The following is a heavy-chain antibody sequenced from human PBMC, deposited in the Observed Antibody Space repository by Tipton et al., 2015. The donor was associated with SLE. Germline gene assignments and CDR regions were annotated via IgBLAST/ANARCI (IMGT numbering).Heavy chain of an antibody. D-gene: IGHD3-9*01. CDR2: ISYDGSNK. CDR3: ARVGGLTGAFDI. Sequence: SLRLSCAASGFTFSSYGMHWVRQAPGKGLEWVAVISYDGSNKYYADSVKGRFTISRDNSKNTLYLQMNSLRAEDTAVYYCARVGGLTGAFDIWGQGTMVTVSS. V-gene: IGHV3-30*19. J-gene: IGHJ3*02. CDR1: GFTFSSYG.